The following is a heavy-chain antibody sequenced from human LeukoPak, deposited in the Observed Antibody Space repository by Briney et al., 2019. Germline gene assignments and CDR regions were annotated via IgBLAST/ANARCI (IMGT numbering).Heavy chain of an antibody. J-gene: IGHJ5*02. CDR2: IIPILGIA. V-gene: IGHV1-69*04. CDR1: GGTFSSYA. Sequence: GASVKVSCKASGGTFSSYAISWVRQAPGQGLEWMGRIIPILGIANCAQKFQGRVTITADKSTSTAYIELSSLRSEDTAVYYCASSSSGSDFFDPWGQGTLVTVSS. D-gene: IGHD3-10*01. CDR3: ASSSSGSDFFDP.